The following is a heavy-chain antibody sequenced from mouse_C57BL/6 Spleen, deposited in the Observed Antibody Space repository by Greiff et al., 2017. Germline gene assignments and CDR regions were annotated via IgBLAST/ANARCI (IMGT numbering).Heavy chain of an antibody. J-gene: IGHJ3*01. CDR2: IDPETGGT. CDR3: TRYPWFAY. CDR1: GYTFTDYE. V-gene: IGHV1-15*01. Sequence: QVQLQQSGAELVRPGASVTLSCKASGYTFTDYEMHWVKQTPVHGLEWIGAIDPETGGTAYTQKFKGKAILTADKSSSTAYMELRSLTSEDSAVYYCTRYPWFAYWGQGTLVTVSA. D-gene: IGHD1-1*01.